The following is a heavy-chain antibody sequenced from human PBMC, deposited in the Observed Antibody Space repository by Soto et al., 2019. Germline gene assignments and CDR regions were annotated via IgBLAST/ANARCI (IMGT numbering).Heavy chain of an antibody. Sequence: QVQLVQSGAEVKKPGSSVKVSCKASGGTFSSYAISWVRQAPGQGLEWMGGIIPIIGTANYAQKFQGRVTITADESTSTAYMELSSLRSEDTAVYYCARHLPGYSSSWYYFDYWGQGTLVTVSS. J-gene: IGHJ4*02. D-gene: IGHD6-13*01. CDR2: IIPIIGTA. CDR1: GGTFSSYA. CDR3: ARHLPGYSSSWYYFDY. V-gene: IGHV1-69*01.